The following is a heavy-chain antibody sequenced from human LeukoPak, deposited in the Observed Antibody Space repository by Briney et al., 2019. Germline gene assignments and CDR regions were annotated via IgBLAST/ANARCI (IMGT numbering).Heavy chain of an antibody. J-gene: IGHJ4*02. Sequence: GSSVKVSCKASGGTFTSYGISWVRQAPGQGLEWMGWISAYNGNTNYAQKLQGRVTMTTDTSTSTAYMELRSLRSDDTAVYYCAREGYYYDSSGYYSYFDYWGQGTLVTVSS. V-gene: IGHV1-18*01. D-gene: IGHD3-22*01. CDR1: GGTFTSYG. CDR3: AREGYYYDSSGYYSYFDY. CDR2: ISAYNGNT.